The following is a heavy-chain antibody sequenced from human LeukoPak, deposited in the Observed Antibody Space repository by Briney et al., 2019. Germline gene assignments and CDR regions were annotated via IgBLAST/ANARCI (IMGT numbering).Heavy chain of an antibody. D-gene: IGHD6-19*01. CDR1: GFTFSSYA. CDR2: ISGSGGST. Sequence: GGSLRLSCAASGFTFSSYAMSWVRQAPGKGREWVSAISGSGGSTYYADSVKGRFTISRDNSKNTLYLQMNSLRAEDTAVYYCAKPPYSSGWYGWGYWGQGTLVTVSS. J-gene: IGHJ4*02. V-gene: IGHV3-23*01. CDR3: AKPPYSSGWYGWGY.